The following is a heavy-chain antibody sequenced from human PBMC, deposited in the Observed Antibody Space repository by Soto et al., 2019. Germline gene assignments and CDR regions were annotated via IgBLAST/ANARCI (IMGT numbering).Heavy chain of an antibody. V-gene: IGHV4-59*12. Sequence: SETLSLTCTVSGGSISSYYWSWIRQTPGKGLEWIGYIYYSGSTNYNPSLKSRVTISVDTSKNQLSLDLTSVTAVDTAVYYCARVQSGWSSSFHFTHMDVWGKGTTVTVS. D-gene: IGHD6-19*01. CDR2: IYYSGST. CDR1: GGSISSYY. J-gene: IGHJ6*03. CDR3: ARVQSGWSSSFHFTHMDV.